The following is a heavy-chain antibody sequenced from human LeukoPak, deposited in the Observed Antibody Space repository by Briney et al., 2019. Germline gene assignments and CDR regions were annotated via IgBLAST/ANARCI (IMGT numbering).Heavy chain of an antibody. J-gene: IGHJ6*02. Sequence: GASVKVSCKASVYTFTSYDINWVRQATGHGLEWMGWMNPNSVNTGYAQKFQGRVTMTRNTSISTAYMELSSLRSEDTAVYYWARVDIVGVPAALSEGGYYYGMDVWGQGTTVTVSS. CDR1: VYTFTSYD. CDR3: ARVDIVGVPAALSEGGYYYGMDV. D-gene: IGHD2-2*03. CDR2: MNPNSVNT. V-gene: IGHV1-8*01.